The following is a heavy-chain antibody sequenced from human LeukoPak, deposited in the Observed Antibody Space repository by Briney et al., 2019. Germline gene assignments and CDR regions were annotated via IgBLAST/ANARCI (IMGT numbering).Heavy chain of an antibody. D-gene: IGHD6-19*01. CDR1: GYIFTTYH. V-gene: IGHV1-46*01. J-gene: IGHJ4*02. CDR2: INPTGGNT. Sequence: ASVKVSCKASGYIFTTYHVHWVRQTPGQGLEWMGIINPTGGNTTYAQNFQDRVTMTRDTSTSTVYMELSSLRSEDTAVYYCASPLPGYSSGWYEFDYWGQGALVTVSS. CDR3: ASPLPGYSSGWYEFDY.